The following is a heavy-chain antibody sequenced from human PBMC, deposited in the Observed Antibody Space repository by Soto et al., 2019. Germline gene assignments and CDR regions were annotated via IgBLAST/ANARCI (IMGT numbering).Heavy chain of an antibody. V-gene: IGHV1-69*08. J-gene: IGHJ6*03. CDR2: IIPIQGTA. CDR3: AKSLVFVAPASMAV. Sequence: QVQLVQSGAEVKKPGASVKVSCEASGGSFTSYIFTWVRQAPGQGLEWMGRIIPIQGTANYALKFQDRATITADTSTNTAYMELRSLRPEYTALYYCAKSLVFVAPASMAVWGKGTTVPVSS. D-gene: IGHD2-21*01. CDR1: GGSFTSYI.